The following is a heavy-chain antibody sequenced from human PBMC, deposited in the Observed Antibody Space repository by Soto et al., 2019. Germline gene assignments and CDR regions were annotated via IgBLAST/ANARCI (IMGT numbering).Heavy chain of an antibody. D-gene: IGHD7-27*01. V-gene: IGHV3-23*01. Sequence: GGSLRLSCAASGFTFSIYAMSWVRQAPGKGLEWVSAISGSGGRTYYADSVKGRFTISRDNSKNTLYLQMNSLRAEDTAVYYCAKSSWEYYFDYWGQGTLVTVSS. CDR1: GFTFSIYA. CDR3: AKSSWEYYFDY. J-gene: IGHJ4*02. CDR2: ISGSGGRT.